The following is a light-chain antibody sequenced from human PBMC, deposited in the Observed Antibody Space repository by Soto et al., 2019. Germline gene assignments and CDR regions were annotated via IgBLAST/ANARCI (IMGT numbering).Light chain of an antibody. Sequence: IQLTQSPSSLSASVGDRGTITCRAMHSISNYLHWYQQKPGKAPNLLIYAASTLQSGVPSRFSGSGSGTDFTLTISSLQPEDFATYFCQHGYSTPLTFGGGTKVDIK. CDR2: AAS. J-gene: IGKJ4*01. V-gene: IGKV1-39*01. CDR3: QHGYSTPLT. CDR1: HSISNY.